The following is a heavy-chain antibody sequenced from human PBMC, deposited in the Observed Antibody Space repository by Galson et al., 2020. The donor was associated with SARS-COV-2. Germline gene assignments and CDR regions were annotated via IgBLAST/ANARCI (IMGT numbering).Heavy chain of an antibody. CDR3: ARIVGAPY. Sequence: ASETLSLTCTVSGGSISNSYYWGWIRQPPGKGLEWIGSISYSGSTYYSLSLKSRVTISVDTSKNQFSLKLSSVTAADTAVYYCARIVGAPYWGQGTLVTVSS. CDR2: ISYSGST. V-gene: IGHV4-39*07. CDR1: GGSISNSYY. D-gene: IGHD1-26*01. J-gene: IGHJ4*02.